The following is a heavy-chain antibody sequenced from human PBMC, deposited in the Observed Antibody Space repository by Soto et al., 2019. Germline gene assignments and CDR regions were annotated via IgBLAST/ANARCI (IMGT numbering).Heavy chain of an antibody. CDR2: IIPIFGPA. CDR3: ARVDGSGYYYAY. J-gene: IGHJ4*02. CDR1: GGTFSTYT. Sequence: QVQLVQSGAEVKKPGSSVKVSCKASGGTFSTYTISWVRQAPGQGLEWMGGIIPIFGPADYAQKFQGRVTITADESTSTAYMELSSLRSEDTAVYYFARVDGSGYYYAYWGQGTLVTVSS. V-gene: IGHV1-69*01. D-gene: IGHD3-22*01.